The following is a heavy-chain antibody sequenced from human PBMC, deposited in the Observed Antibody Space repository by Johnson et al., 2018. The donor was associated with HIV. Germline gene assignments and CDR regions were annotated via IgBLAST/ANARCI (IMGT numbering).Heavy chain of an antibody. CDR2: NSSSGRTI. D-gene: IGHD3-16*01. CDR1: GLKFSDYY. CDR3: TRDVDNGAFGI. Sequence: VQPVESGGGLVQPRRSLRLSSAASGLKFSDYYLRWIRQAPGKALEWISYNSSSGRTIFYPESMEGRVTISRDNAKNSLYLQMNSLRAEDTAVYYCTRDVDNGAFGIWGQGTMVSVSS. J-gene: IGHJ3*01. V-gene: IGHV3-11*04.